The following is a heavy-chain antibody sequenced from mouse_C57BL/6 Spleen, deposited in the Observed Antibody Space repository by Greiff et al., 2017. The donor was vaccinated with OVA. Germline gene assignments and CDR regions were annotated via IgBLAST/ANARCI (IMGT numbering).Heavy chain of an antibody. Sequence: QVQLQQSGAELARPGASVKLSCKASGYTFTSYGISWVKQRTGQGLEWIGEIYPRSGNTYYNEKFKGKATLTADKSSGTAYMELRSLTSEDSAVYFCARWDDGYPYAMDYWGQGTSVTVSS. CDR1: GYTFTSYG. CDR3: ARWDDGYPYAMDY. J-gene: IGHJ4*01. V-gene: IGHV1-81*01. D-gene: IGHD2-3*01. CDR2: IYPRSGNT.